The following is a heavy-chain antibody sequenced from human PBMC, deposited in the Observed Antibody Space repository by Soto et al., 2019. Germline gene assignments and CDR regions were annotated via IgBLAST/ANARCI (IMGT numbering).Heavy chain of an antibody. Sequence: QVQLVQSGAEVKKPGASVKVSCKASGYTFTGYYMHWVRQAPGQGLEWMGWINPNSGGTNYAQKFQGWVTMTRDTSLSTAYMELSRLRSDDTAVYYCARCIAAAGTWGGGMDVWGQGTTVTVSS. CDR2: INPNSGGT. V-gene: IGHV1-2*04. D-gene: IGHD6-13*01. J-gene: IGHJ6*02. CDR3: ARCIAAAGTWGGGMDV. CDR1: GYTFTGYY.